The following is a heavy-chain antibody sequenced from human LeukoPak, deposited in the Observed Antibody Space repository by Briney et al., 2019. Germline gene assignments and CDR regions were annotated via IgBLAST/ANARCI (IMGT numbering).Heavy chain of an antibody. CDR2: IYYSGST. J-gene: IGHJ4*02. D-gene: IGHD2-2*02. CDR3: TRGASSTSRYILGY. CDR1: GGSISSYY. Sequence: PSETLSLTCTVSGGSISSYYWSWIRQPPGKGLEWIGYIYYSGSTNYNPSLKSRVTISVDTSKNQFSLKLSSVTAADTAVYYCTRGASSTSRYILGYWGQGTLVTVSS. V-gene: IGHV4-59*01.